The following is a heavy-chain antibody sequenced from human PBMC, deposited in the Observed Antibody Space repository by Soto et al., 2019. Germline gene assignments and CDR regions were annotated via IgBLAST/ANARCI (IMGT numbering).Heavy chain of an antibody. J-gene: IGHJ6*02. CDR2: IYYSGST. D-gene: IGHD3-22*01. CDR1: GGSISSGGYY. CDR3: ARHNYDSSGTAVDV. Sequence: QVQLQESGPGLVKPSQTLSLTCTVSGGSISSGGYYWSWIRQHPGKGLEWIGYIYYSGSTYYNPSLKGRVTMSVDTSKNPFSLKLSSVTAADTAVYYCARHNYDSSGTAVDVWGQGTTVTVSS. V-gene: IGHV4-31*03.